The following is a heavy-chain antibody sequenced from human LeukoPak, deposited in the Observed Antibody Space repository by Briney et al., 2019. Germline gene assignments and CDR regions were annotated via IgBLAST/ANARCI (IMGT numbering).Heavy chain of an antibody. Sequence: GGSLRLSCEASGFTFNTYSMNWARQAPGKGLEWVANIKQDGSEKYYVDSVKGRFTISRDNAKNSLYLQMNSLRAEDTAVYYCARVSTVTTSYYYYYMDVWGKGTTVTISS. D-gene: IGHD4-17*01. CDR2: IKQDGSEK. J-gene: IGHJ6*03. V-gene: IGHV3-7*03. CDR3: ARVSTVTTSYYYYYMDV. CDR1: GFTFNTYS.